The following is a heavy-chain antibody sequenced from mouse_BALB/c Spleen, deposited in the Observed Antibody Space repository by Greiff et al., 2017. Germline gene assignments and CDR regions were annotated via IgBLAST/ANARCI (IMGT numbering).Heavy chain of an antibody. D-gene: IGHD1-1*01. CDR2: IDPENGDT. J-gene: IGHJ2*01. V-gene: IGHV14-4*02. CDR3: NAWVTTVEDFDY. CDR1: GFNIKDYY. Sequence: VQLQQSGAELVRSGASVKLSCTASGFNIKDYYMHWVKQRPEQGLEWIGWIDPENGDTEYAPKFQGKATMTADTSSNTAYLQLSSLTSEDTAVYYCNAWVTTVEDFDYWGQGTTLTVSS.